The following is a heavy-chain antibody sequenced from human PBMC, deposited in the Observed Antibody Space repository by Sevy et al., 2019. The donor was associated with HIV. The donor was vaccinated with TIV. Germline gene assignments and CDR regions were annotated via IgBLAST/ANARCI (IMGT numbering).Heavy chain of an antibody. CDR3: VSLLYYYEEYNAMDV. Sequence: GGSLRLSCAASGLTFSGSAMHWVRQASGKGLEWIGRIRSKASSYATVYAASVKGRLNISRDDSKNTAYLQMNSLKIEDTAVYYCVSLLYYYEEYNAMDVWGQGTTVTVSS. CDR2: IRSKASSYAT. D-gene: IGHD3-22*01. CDR1: GLTFSGSA. J-gene: IGHJ6*02. V-gene: IGHV3-73*01.